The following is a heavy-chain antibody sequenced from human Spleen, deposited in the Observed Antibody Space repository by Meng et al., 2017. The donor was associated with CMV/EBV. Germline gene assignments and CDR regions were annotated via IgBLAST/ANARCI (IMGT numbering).Heavy chain of an antibody. CDR1: GYIFTSYG. D-gene: IGHD3-16*01. Sequence: CKASGYIFTSYGISWVRQAPGRGLEWMGWISVNNGKTNYAPKLQGRLTMTTDTSTSTAYMELRSLRSDDTAVYYCARVVKLGGYFDYWGQGTLVTVSS. CDR2: ISVNNGKT. V-gene: IGHV1-18*01. CDR3: ARVVKLGGYFDY. J-gene: IGHJ4*02.